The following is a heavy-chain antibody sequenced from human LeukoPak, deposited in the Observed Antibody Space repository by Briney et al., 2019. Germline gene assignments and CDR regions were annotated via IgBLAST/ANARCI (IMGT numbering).Heavy chain of an antibody. Sequence: SETLSLTCVVSGYSITSHYWSWIRQSPGKGLEWIGNIFAGGTTNYNPSLKSRVSISMDTSKNRFSLKMTSVTAADTAIYFCARGLWFGEQDGLGIWGPGTVVTVAS. CDR3: ARGLWFGEQDGLGI. CDR1: GYSITSHY. CDR2: IFAGGTT. J-gene: IGHJ3*02. V-gene: IGHV4-59*11. D-gene: IGHD3-10*01.